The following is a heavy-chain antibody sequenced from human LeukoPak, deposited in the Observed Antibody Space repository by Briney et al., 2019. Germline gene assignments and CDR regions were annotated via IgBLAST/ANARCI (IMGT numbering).Heavy chain of an antibody. CDR3: ARADGRTGRRDGYTAYYYMDV. D-gene: IGHD5-24*01. CDR1: GFTFSSYW. J-gene: IGHJ6*03. CDR2: IYSSDSYI. Sequence: GGSLRLSCAASGFTFSSYWMSWVRQAPGKGLEWVSSIYSSDSYIYYADSVKGRFTISRDNAKNSLYLQMNSLRAEDTAVYYCARADGRTGRRDGYTAYYYMDVWGKGPTV. V-gene: IGHV3-21*01.